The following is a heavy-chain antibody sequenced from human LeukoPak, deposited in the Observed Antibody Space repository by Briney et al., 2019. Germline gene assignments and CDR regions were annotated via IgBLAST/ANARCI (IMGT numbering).Heavy chain of an antibody. CDR2: IYYSGST. J-gene: IGHJ5*02. Sequence: PSETLSLTCTVSGGYISSYYWSWIRQPPGKGLEWIGYIYYSGSTNYNPSLTSRVTISVDTSKNQFSLKLSSVTAADTAVYYCASTLFDLYSSSSGDWFDPWGQGTLVTVSS. CDR1: GGYISSYY. V-gene: IGHV4-59*01. D-gene: IGHD6-6*01. CDR3: ASTLFDLYSSSSGDWFDP.